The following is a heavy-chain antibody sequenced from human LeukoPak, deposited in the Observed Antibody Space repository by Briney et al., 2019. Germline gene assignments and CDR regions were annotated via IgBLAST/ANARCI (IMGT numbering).Heavy chain of an antibody. J-gene: IGHJ6*02. CDR1: GGTFSSYA. D-gene: IGHD5-24*01. CDR2: IIPIFGTA. CDR3: ARDNGEGDGYNSFFSGYYGMDV. Sequence: SVTVSCKASGGTFSSYAISWVRQAPGQGLEWMGGIIPIFGTANYAQKFQGRVTITADKSTSTAYMELSSPRSEDTAVYYCARDNGEGDGYNSFFSGYYGMDVWGQGTTVTVSS. V-gene: IGHV1-69*06.